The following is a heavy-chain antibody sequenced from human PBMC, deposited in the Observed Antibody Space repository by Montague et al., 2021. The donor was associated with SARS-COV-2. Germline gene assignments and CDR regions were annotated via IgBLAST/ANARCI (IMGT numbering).Heavy chain of an antibody. J-gene: IGHJ4*02. CDR3: ARSGVGIFDFSYFDS. Sequence: SETLSLTCTVSGGSISSYYWSWIRQTPGKGLEWIGSRYHNGATYYSPSLKRPVTILLDTSKNQFSLSLTSVTAADTAVYYCARSGVGIFDFSYFDSWGQGSLVIVSS. CDR1: GGSISSYY. CDR2: RYHNGAT. V-gene: IGHV4-59*08. D-gene: IGHD3-3*01.